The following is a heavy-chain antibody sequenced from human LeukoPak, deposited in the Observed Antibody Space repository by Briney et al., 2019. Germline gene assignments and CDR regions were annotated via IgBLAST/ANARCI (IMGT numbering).Heavy chain of an antibody. D-gene: IGHD6-19*01. CDR3: VKGSGTGWYGH. J-gene: IGHJ4*02. V-gene: IGHV3-64D*06. CDR2: ISSNGAAT. Sequence: PGGSLRPSCSASGFTFNTYSMHWVRRAPGKGLEYVSAISSNGAATYYSDSVKGRFTISRDNSKNMLFLQMSSLRAEDTAVYFCVKGSGTGWYGHWGQGTLVTVSS. CDR1: GFTFNTYS.